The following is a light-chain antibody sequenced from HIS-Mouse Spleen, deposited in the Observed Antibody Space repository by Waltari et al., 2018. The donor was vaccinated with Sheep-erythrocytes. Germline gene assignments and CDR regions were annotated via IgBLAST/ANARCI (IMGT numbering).Light chain of an antibody. CDR3: SSYTSSSTWV. V-gene: IGLV2-14*03. J-gene: IGLJ3*02. CDR1: SSDLGGYND. CDR2: DVS. Sequence: QPALTQPASVSGSPGPSITIACTGTSSDLGGYNDVPGYQQHPGKAPKLMIYDVSNRPSGVSNRFSGSKSGNTASLTISGLQAEDEADYYCSSYTSSSTWVFGGGTKLTVL.